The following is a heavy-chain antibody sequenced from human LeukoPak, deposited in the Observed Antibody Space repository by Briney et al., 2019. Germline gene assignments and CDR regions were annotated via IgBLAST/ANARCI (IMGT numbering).Heavy chain of an antibody. V-gene: IGHV1-69*05. Sequence: ASVKVSCKASVGAFSSYAISWVRQAPGQGLEWMGGIIPIFGTANYAQKFQGRVTITTDESTSTAYMELSSLRSEDTAVYYCARVQTDCSSTSCPNYYYYYMDVWGKGTTVTVSS. CDR2: IIPIFGTA. CDR3: ARVQTDCSSTSCPNYYYYYMDV. J-gene: IGHJ6*03. CDR1: VGAFSSYA. D-gene: IGHD2-2*01.